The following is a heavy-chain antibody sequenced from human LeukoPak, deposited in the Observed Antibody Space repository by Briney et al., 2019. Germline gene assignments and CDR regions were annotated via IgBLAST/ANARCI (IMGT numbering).Heavy chain of an antibody. CDR1: GFTFSSYG. V-gene: IGHV3-33*01. J-gene: IGHJ4*02. D-gene: IGHD2-15*01. CDR2: IWYDGSNK. CDR3: ARDKGPRGRGYFDY. Sequence: GGSLRLSCAASGFTFSSYGMHWVRQAPGKGLEWVAVIWYDGSNKYYADSVKGRFTISRDNSKNTLYLQMNSLRAEGTAVYYCARDKGPRGRGYFDYWGQGTLVTVSS.